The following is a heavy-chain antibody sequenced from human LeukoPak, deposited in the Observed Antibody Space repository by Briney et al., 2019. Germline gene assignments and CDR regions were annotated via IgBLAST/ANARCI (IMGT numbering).Heavy chain of an antibody. CDR3: AKDLVAVAGQSEFDY. J-gene: IGHJ4*02. D-gene: IGHD6-19*01. CDR2: ISGSGGST. V-gene: IGHV3-23*01. CDR1: GFTFSSYA. Sequence: GGSLRLSCAASGFTFSSYAMSWVRQAPGKGLEWVSAISGSGGSTYYADSVKGRFTISRDNSKNTLYLQMNSLRAEDTAVYHCAKDLVAVAGQSEFDYWGQGTLVTVSS.